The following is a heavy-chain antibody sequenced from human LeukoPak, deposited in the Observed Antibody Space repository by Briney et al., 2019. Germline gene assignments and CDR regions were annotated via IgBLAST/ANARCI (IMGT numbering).Heavy chain of an antibody. CDR2: INHSGST. Sequence: PSETLSLTCAVYGGSFSGYYWSWIRQPPGKGLEWIGEINHSGSTNYNPSLKSRVTISVDTSKNRFSLKLSSVTAADTAVYYCARHVHGSGSYYGPGYLLRASANWFDPWGQGTLVTVSS. CDR3: ARHVHGSGSYYGPGYLLRASANWFDP. V-gene: IGHV4-34*01. D-gene: IGHD3-10*01. J-gene: IGHJ5*02. CDR1: GGSFSGYY.